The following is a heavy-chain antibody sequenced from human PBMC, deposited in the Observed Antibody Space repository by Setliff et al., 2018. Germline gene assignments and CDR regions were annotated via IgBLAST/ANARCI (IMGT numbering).Heavy chain of an antibody. V-gene: IGHV1-18*01. J-gene: IGHJ5*02. Sequence: GASVKVSCKASGYTFTSYGISWVRQAPGQGLEWMGWISAYNGNTNYAQKLQGRVTMTTDTSTSTAYMDLSSLRFEDTAVYYCARAQSWSGYFYESSWFDPWGQGTLVTVSS. CDR3: ARAQSWSGYFYESSWFDP. CDR1: GYTFTSYG. D-gene: IGHD3-3*01. CDR2: ISAYNGNT.